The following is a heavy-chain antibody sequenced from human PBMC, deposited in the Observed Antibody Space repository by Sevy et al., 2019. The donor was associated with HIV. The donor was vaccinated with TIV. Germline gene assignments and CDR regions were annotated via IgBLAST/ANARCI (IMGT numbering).Heavy chain of an antibody. J-gene: IGHJ4*02. CDR2: ISSDGINH. CDR1: GFNFQTFG. V-gene: IGHV3-30*18. Sequence: GGSLRLSCSAFGFNFQTFGMHWVRQAPGKGPERLAVISSDGINHNYAASVKGRFSISRDNSRSVLFLHMNSLIPNDTAVYFCTKESLRGTYIRGDFDHWGQGTLVTVSS. CDR3: TKESLRGTYIRGDFDH. D-gene: IGHD3-10*02.